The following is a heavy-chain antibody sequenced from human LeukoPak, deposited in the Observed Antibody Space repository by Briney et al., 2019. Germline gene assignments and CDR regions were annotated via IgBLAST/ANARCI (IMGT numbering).Heavy chain of an antibody. Sequence: GGSLRLSCSASGFTFSSYAMHWVRQAPGKGLEYVSAINSNGGIAFYADSMKGRFTISRDDSKNTLYLQMSSLRAEDTAIYYCVKGVAARLDYWGQGTLVTVSS. V-gene: IGHV3-64D*09. D-gene: IGHD6-6*01. CDR3: VKGVAARLDY. CDR2: INSNGGIA. CDR1: GFTFSSYA. J-gene: IGHJ4*02.